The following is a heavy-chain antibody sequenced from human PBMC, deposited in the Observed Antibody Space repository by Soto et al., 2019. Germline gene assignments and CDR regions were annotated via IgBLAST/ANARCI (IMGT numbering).Heavy chain of an antibody. CDR1: GYSFAGHW. V-gene: IGHV5-10-1*01. J-gene: IGHJ4*02. D-gene: IGHD1-26*01. Sequence: GASLKIACKGSGYSFAGHWITRVRQISGKGLEWMGRIDPSDSQTYYSTPFRGHVTIPPAKSITTVLLQRRNLRAPDTASDYCARQRYESDSGPHFQYYFDSWGQGTLVIVCS. CDR2: IDPSDSQT. CDR3: ARQRYESDSGPHFQYYFDS.